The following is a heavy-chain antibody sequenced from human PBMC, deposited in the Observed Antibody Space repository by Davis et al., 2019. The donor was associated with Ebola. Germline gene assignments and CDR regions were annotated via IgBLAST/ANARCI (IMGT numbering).Heavy chain of an antibody. D-gene: IGHD3-22*01. CDR3: AREILWYRELLPPRPACDY. J-gene: IGHJ4*02. Sequence: ASVKVSCKASGYNFNDHDINWVRQAPGQGLEWMGWMNPNSGNADYAQKFKGRVTFTSDTFTKTAYMELSRLTSEDTAIYYCAREILWYRELLPPRPACDYWGQGALVTVSS. CDR2: MNPNSGNA. V-gene: IGHV1-8*03. CDR1: GYNFNDHD.